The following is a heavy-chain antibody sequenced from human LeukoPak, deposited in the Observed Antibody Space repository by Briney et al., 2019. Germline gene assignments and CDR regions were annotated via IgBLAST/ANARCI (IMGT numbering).Heavy chain of an antibody. CDR2: VDHTGSN. V-gene: IGHV4-59*01. CDR3: ARGRVSSSTWYSTYYYYFYMDV. CDR1: DDSITMYY. Sequence: PSETLSLTCSVSDDSITMYYWTWIRQPPGKGLEWIGYVDHTGSNNFNPSLNGRVSISRDTTNNLFSLRLRSVTAADTAVYFCARGRVSSSTWYSTYYYYFYMDVWGKGTTVTVSS. J-gene: IGHJ6*03. D-gene: IGHD1-1*01.